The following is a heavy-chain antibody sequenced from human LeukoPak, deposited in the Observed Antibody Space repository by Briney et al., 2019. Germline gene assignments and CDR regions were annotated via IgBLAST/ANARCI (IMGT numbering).Heavy chain of an antibody. V-gene: IGHV3-21*01. CDR1: GFTFSSYS. D-gene: IGHD2-15*01. J-gene: IGHJ1*01. Sequence: PGGSLRLSRAASGFTFSSYSMNWVRQAPGKGLEWVSSISSSSSYIYYADSVKGRFTISRDNAKNSLYLQMNSLRAEDTAVYYCAREYCSGGSCYNLRYFQHWGQGTLVTVSS. CDR3: AREYCSGGSCYNLRYFQH. CDR2: ISSSSSYI.